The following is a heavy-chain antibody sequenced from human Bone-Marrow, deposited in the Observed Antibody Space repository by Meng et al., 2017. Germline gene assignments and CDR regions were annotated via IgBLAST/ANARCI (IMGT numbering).Heavy chain of an antibody. V-gene: IGHV7-4-1*02. J-gene: IGHJ6*02. CDR2: INTNTGNP. CDR1: GYTFTTYA. D-gene: IGHD3-10*01. Sequence: QVQLVQSGSELKKPGASVKVSCKASGYTFTTYAINWVRQVPGQGLEWMGWINTNTGNPTYAQGFTGQFVFSLDTSVSTAYLQISSPKAEDTAVYYCGRDFPGRDVWGQGTTVTVSS. CDR3: GRDFPGRDV.